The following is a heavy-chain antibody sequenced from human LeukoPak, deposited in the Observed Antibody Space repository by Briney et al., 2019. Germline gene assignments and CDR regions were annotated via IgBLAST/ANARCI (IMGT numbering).Heavy chain of an antibody. CDR1: GGSISSYY. V-gene: IGHV4-59*01. CDR2: IYYSGST. CDR3: VRVAPFWSCYYMGYFDY. D-gene: IGHD3-3*01. Sequence: SETLSLTCTVSGGSISSYYWSWIRQPPGKGLEWIGYIYYSGSTNYNPSLKSRVTISVDTSKNQFSLKLSSVTAAGTVWYYFVRVAPFWSCYYMGYFDYWGQGTLVTVSS. J-gene: IGHJ4*02.